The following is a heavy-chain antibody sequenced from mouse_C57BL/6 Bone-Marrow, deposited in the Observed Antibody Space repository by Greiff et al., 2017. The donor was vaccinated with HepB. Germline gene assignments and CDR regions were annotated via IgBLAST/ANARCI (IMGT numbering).Heavy chain of an antibody. V-gene: IGHV1-81*01. CDR1: GYTFTSYG. CDR2: IYPRSGNT. D-gene: IGHD2-4*01. J-gene: IGHJ1*03. Sequence: VKLVESGAELARPGASVKLSCKASGYTFTSYGISWVKQRTGQGLEWIGEIYPRSGNTYYNEKFKGKATLTADKSSSTAYMELRSLTSEDSAVYFCARRVYDYDGWYFDVWGTGTTVTVSS. CDR3: ARRVYDYDGWYFDV.